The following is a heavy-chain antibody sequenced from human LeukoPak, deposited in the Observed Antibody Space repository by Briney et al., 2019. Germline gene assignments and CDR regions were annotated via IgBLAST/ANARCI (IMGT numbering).Heavy chain of an antibody. J-gene: IGHJ4*02. CDR2: IYYSGST. V-gene: IGHV4-59*01. CDR1: GGSISSYY. Sequence: SETLSLTCTVSGGSISSYYWSWIRQPPGKGLEWIGYIYYSGSTNYNPSLKSRVTISVDTSKNQFSLKLSSVTAADTAVYYCAREKSPDYCSGAGCYFDYWGQGTLVTVSP. CDR3: AREKSPDYCSGAGCYFDY. D-gene: IGHD2-15*01.